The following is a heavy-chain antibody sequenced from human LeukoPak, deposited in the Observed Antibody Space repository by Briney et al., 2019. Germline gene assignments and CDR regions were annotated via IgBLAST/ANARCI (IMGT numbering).Heavy chain of an antibody. D-gene: IGHD3-22*01. CDR1: GFPFSSFD. J-gene: IGHJ2*01. Sequence: GGSLRLSCAASGFPFSSFDMNWDRQAPGKGLEWVSGISGSGANTYYADSVKGRFTISRDNSKNTLYLQMNSLRAEDTAVYYCAKGLSSAYPRAYWYLDLWGRGTLVTVSS. CDR2: ISGSGANT. CDR3: AKGLSSAYPRAYWYLDL. V-gene: IGHV3-23*01.